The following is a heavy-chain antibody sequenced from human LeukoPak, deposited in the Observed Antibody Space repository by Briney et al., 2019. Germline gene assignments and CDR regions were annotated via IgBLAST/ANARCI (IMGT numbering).Heavy chain of an antibody. D-gene: IGHD6-13*01. CDR1: GGSISSSSYS. J-gene: IGHJ5*02. Sequence: KPSETLSLTCTVSGGSISSSSYSWGWIRQPPGKGLEWIGSIYYSGSTYYNPSLKGRVTISVDTSKNQFSLKLSSVTAADTAVYYCARREQQLGWFDPWGQGTLVTVSS. CDR3: ARREQQLGWFDP. V-gene: IGHV4-39*01. CDR2: IYYSGST.